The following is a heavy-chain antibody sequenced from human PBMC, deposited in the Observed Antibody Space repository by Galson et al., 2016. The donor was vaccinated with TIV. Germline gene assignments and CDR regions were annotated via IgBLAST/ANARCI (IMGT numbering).Heavy chain of an antibody. CDR1: GLSVSINY. D-gene: IGHD1-26*01. V-gene: IGHV3-66*02. J-gene: IGHJ6*02. Sequence: SLRLSCAASGLSVSINYMTWVRQVPGKGLEWVSLISDGGKTYYPDSVKGRFTISRDNSKNTLYLQMNSLRVEDTGVYYCARDRIVDAPYYYYYYGMDVWGQGAAVTVSS. CDR3: ARDRIVDAPYYYYYYGMDV. CDR2: ISDGGKT.